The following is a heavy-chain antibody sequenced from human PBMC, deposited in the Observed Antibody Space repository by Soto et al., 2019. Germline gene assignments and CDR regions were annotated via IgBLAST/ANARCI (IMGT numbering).Heavy chain of an antibody. CDR2: IRSRANGGTT. D-gene: IGHD5-18*01. J-gene: IGHJ6*02. V-gene: IGHV3-49*05. CDR3: RGYGHYYGKDV. CDR1: GFIFDDYA. Sequence: EVQLVESGGGLVKPGRSLRLSCTGSGFIFDDYAMTWIRQAPGKGLEWVGLIRSRANGGTTEFATSVKGRFTISRDDSKGIAYLPRNSLKSEDTAVYYSRGYGHYYGKDVWGQGTTVTVSS.